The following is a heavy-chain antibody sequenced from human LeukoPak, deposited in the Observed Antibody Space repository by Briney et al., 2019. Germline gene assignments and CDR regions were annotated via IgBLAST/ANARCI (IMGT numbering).Heavy chain of an antibody. CDR1: GYTFTSYD. CDR2: MNPNSGNT. V-gene: IGHV1-8*01. D-gene: IGHD3-16*01. CDR3: ARGTFSGSLDDYVWGSSVFGFDY. J-gene: IGHJ4*02. Sequence: ASVKVSCKASGYTFTSYDINWVRQATGQGLEWMGWMNPNSGNTGYAQKFQGRVTMTRNTSISTAYMELSSLRSEDTAVYYCARGTFSGSLDDYVWGSSVFGFDYWGQGTLVTVSS.